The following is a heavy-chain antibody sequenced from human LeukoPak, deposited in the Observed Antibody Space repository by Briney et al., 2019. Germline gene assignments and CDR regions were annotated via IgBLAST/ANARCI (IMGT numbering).Heavy chain of an antibody. J-gene: IGHJ4*02. CDR3: ARLAAVTEAGDY. V-gene: IGHV3-48*04. CDR1: GFHFSNYS. D-gene: IGHD2-21*02. CDR2: ISSSSSTR. Sequence: PGGSLRLSRAASGFHFSNYSMNWVRQAPGKGLAWVSYISSSSSTRDYADSVKGRFTISRDNAKNSLYLQMNSLRAEDTAVYYCARLAAVTEAGDYWGQGTLVTVSS.